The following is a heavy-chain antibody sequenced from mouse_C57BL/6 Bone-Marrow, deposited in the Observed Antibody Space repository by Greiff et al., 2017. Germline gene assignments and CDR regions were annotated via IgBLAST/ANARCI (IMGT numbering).Heavy chain of an antibody. Sequence: QVQLQQSDAELVKPGASVKISCKVSGYTFTDHNIPWLKQRPEQGLEWIGYICPRDGSTKYNEKFKGKATLTADKSSNTAYMQLNSLKSEDSAVYFCARSCYFYAMDYWGQGTSVTVSS. CDR1: GYTFTDHN. V-gene: IGHV1-78*01. CDR2: ICPRDGST. J-gene: IGHJ4*01. CDR3: ARSCYFYAMDY. D-gene: IGHD2-12*01.